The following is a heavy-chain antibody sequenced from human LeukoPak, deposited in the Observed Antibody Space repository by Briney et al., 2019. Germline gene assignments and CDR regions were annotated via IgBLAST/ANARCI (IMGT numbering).Heavy chain of an antibody. CDR1: GFTFSNYW. D-gene: IGHD2-15*01. V-gene: IGHV3-7*01. J-gene: IGHJ4*02. CDR3: VREARESGGFDY. Sequence: PGGSLRLSCEGSGFTFSNYWMGWVRQAPGKGLQWVANIKTDGSEKYYVDSVKGRFTISRDNAKNSLYLQMNSLRGEDTAVYYCVREARESGGFDYWGQGTLVTVSS. CDR2: IKTDGSEK.